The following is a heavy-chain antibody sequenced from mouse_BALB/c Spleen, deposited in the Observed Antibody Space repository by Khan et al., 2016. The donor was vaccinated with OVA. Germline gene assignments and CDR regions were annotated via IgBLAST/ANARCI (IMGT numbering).Heavy chain of an antibody. V-gene: IGHV1-76*01. D-gene: IGHD3-2*02. CDR2: IYPGTDNT. Sequence: QVQLKQSGAELVRPGASVKLSCKTSGFIFTSYWIHLVKQRSGQGLEWIARIYPGTDNTYYNEKLKDKATLTADKSSSTAYMKLRSLKSEGSAVYFWAREEALDYFDYWGQGTTLTVSA. CDR3: AREEALDYFDY. CDR1: GFIFTSYW. J-gene: IGHJ2*01.